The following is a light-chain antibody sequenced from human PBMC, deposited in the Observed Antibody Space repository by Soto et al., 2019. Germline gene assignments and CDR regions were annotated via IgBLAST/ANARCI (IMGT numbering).Light chain of an antibody. J-gene: IGKJ5*01. CDR3: QQYNNWPPIT. V-gene: IGKV3-15*01. CDR2: RAS. CDR1: RSLSNT. Sequence: EIVLTQSPATLSVSPGERATLSCRASRSLSNTLAWYQQRPGQAPRLLIYRASTRATGVPARFSGSGSGTESALTLDRLQSEDAAIYYCQQYNNWPPITLGQGTRLEIK.